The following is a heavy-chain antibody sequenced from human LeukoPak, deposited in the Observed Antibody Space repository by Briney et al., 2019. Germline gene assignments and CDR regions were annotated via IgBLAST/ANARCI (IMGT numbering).Heavy chain of an antibody. CDR1: GYSISSGYY. CDR2: IYHSGST. J-gene: IGHJ4*02. V-gene: IGHV4-38-2*02. CDR3: ARDRMAVAGQRGVDY. D-gene: IGHD6-19*01. Sequence: SETLSLTCAVSGYSISSGYYWGWIRQPPGKGLEWIGSIYHSGSTYYNPSLKSRVTISVDTSKNQFSLKLSSVTAADTAVYYCARDRMAVAGQRGVDYWGQGTLVTVSS.